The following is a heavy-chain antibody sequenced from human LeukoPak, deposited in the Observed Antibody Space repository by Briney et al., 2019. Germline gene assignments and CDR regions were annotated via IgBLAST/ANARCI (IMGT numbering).Heavy chain of an antibody. J-gene: IGHJ6*03. D-gene: IGHD1-14*01. CDR3: TKPIGTHDSYYYMDV. CDR1: GFTFSNYG. V-gene: IGHV3-30*02. CDR2: IRYDGSDK. Sequence: GGSLRLSCAASGFTFSNYGIDWVRQAPGKGLEWVAFIRYDGSDKYYADSVKGRFSISRDNSKNTLYLQMNSLRAEDTAVYYCTKPIGTHDSYYYMDVWGKGTAVTVSS.